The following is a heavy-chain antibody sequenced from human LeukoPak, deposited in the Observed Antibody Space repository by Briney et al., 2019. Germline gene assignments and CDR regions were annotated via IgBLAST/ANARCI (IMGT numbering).Heavy chain of an antibody. CDR1: GLSFTSFA. J-gene: IGHJ6*02. CDR3: ARVRYGELDV. Sequence: GGSLRLSCAASGLSFTSFAMSWVRQAPGKGLEWVSSMSGSGGSTYYADSVKGRFTISRDDSKNTLYLQMNSLRAEDTAVYYCARVRYGELDVWGQGTTVTVSS. D-gene: IGHD4-17*01. CDR2: MSGSGGST. V-gene: IGHV3-23*01.